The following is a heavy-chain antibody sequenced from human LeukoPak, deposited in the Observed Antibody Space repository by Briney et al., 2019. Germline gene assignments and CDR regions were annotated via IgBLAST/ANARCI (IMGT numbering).Heavy chain of an antibody. Sequence: RGGSLRLSCAVSGITLSNYGMSWVRQAPGKGLEWVAGISDSGGSTNYADSVKGRFTISRDNPKNTLYLQMNSLRAEDTAVYYCARVASGSPSFDPWGQGTLVTVSS. D-gene: IGHD3-10*01. CDR1: GITLSNYG. J-gene: IGHJ5*02. V-gene: IGHV3-23*01. CDR3: ARVASGSPSFDP. CDR2: ISDSGGST.